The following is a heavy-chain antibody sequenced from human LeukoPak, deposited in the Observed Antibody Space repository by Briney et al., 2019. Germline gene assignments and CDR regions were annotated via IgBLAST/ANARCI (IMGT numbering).Heavy chain of an antibody. CDR2: IKHDGSEK. CDR1: GFTFSTYW. Sequence: GGSLRLSCAASGFTFSTYWMSWVRQAPGKGLQWVANIKHDGSEKNYVDSVKGRFTISKDNAKNSLSLQMSSLRVEDTAIYYCARERPGSASAFDYWSQGTLVTVSS. D-gene: IGHD6-25*01. V-gene: IGHV3-7*01. J-gene: IGHJ4*02. CDR3: ARERPGSASAFDY.